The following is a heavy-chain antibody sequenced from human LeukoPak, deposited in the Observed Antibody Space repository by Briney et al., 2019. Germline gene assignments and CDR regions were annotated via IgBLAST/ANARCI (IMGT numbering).Heavy chain of an antibody. V-gene: IGHV3-21*01. J-gene: IGHJ6*03. Sequence: GGSLRLSCAASGFTFSSYSMNWVRQAPGKGLEWVSSISSSSSYIYYADSVKGRFTISRDNAKNSLYLQMNSLRAEDTAVYYCARVVPRSSIAARPYYYYMDVWGKGTTVTVSS. CDR1: GFTFSSYS. D-gene: IGHD6-6*01. CDR3: ARVVPRSSIAARPYYYYMDV. CDR2: ISSSSSYI.